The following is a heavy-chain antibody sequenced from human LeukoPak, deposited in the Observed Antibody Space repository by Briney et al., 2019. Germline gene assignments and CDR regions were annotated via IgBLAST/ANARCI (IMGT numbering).Heavy chain of an antibody. CDR2: INPNNGDT. CDR1: GYTFSGHY. Sequence: ASVKVSCKGSGYTFSGHYMHWVRQAPGQGLEWMGWINPNNGDTNYAQNFQGRVTMTRATSTSTAYMELSGLRSDDTAVYYCARDEYSNLSGRFDPWGQGTLVTVSS. J-gene: IGHJ5*02. CDR3: ARDEYSNLSGRFDP. D-gene: IGHD6-6*01. V-gene: IGHV1-2*02.